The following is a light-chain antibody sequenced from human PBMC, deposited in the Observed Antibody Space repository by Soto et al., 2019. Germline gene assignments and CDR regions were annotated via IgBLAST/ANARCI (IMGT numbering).Light chain of an antibody. Sequence: QSVLTQQPSVSGAPGQRVTISCTGSSSNIGAGYDVHWYQQLPGTAPKLLIYYNSNRPSGLPDRFSGAKSGTSASLAITGLQAEDEADYYCQSYDSSLRRVFGGGTKVTVL. CDR3: QSYDSSLRRV. V-gene: IGLV1-40*01. J-gene: IGLJ2*01. CDR2: YNS. CDR1: SSNIGAGYD.